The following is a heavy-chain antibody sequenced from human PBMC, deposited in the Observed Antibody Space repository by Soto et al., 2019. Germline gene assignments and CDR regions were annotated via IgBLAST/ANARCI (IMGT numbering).Heavy chain of an antibody. J-gene: IGHJ4*02. D-gene: IGHD5-18*01. CDR2: IYYSGST. CDR1: GGSISSSSYY. CDR3: ARDTRGYSYGFDY. Sequence: SETLSLTCTVSGGSISSSSYYWGWIRQPPGKGLEWIGSIYYSGSTYYNPSLKSRVTISVDTSKNQFSLKLSSVTAADTAVYYCARDTRGYSYGFDYWGQGTLVTVS. V-gene: IGHV4-39*02.